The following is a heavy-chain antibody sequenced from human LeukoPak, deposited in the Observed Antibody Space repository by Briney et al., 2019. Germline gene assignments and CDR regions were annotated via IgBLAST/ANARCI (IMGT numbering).Heavy chain of an antibody. CDR2: ISGSGGST. D-gene: IGHD3-3*01. Sequence: GGSLRLSCAASGFTFSSYAMSWVRQAPGKGLEWVSAISGSGGSTYYADSVKGRFTISRDSSKNTLYLQMNSLRAEDTAVYYCAKDDNEWLFIDYWGQGTLVTVSS. CDR1: GFTFSSYA. CDR3: AKDDNEWLFIDY. V-gene: IGHV3-23*01. J-gene: IGHJ4*02.